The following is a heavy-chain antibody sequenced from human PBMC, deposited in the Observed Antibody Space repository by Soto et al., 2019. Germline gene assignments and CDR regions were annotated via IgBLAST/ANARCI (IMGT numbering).Heavy chain of an antibody. CDR2: ISSSSSPI. V-gene: IGHV3-48*01. CDR3: ERTNMILDAFDI. Sequence: EVQLVESGGGLVQPGGSLRLSCAAAGFTFSSNDMNWVRQAPGKGLEWVSYISSSSSPIYYADSVRGRFTISRDNAKKSLYLPMNGLSADDTAVYYCERTNMILDAFDIWRQGIMVTVPS. D-gene: IGHD3-16*01. J-gene: IGHJ3*02. CDR1: GFTFSSND.